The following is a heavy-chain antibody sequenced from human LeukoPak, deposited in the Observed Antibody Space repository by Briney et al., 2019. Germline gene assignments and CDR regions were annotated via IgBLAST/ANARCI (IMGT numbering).Heavy chain of an antibody. J-gene: IGHJ3*01. CDR1: GFTVSSKH. D-gene: IGHD5-12*01. Sequence: GGSLRLSCAASGFTVSSKHMTWVRQAPGKGLEWVSVLYTGGTTYYADSVKGRFTISRDNSKNTVYLDMNSLRAEDTAVYYCARAVDIVATTPFDLWGQGTMVTVSS. CDR3: ARAVDIVATTPFDL. CDR2: LYTGGTT. V-gene: IGHV3-66*01.